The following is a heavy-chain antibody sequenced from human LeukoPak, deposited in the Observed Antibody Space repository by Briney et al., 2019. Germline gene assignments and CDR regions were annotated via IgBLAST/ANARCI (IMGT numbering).Heavy chain of an antibody. J-gene: IGHJ4*02. V-gene: IGHV4-39*01. CDR2: MYYSGST. CDR3: ARQPRDGYNPRPYYFDY. CDR1: GGSISSSSYY. D-gene: IGHD5-24*01. Sequence: SETLSLTCTVSGGSISSSSYYWGWARQPPGKGLEWIGSMYYSGSTYYNPSLKSRVTISVDTSKNQFSLKLSSVTAADTAVYYCARQPRDGYNPRPYYFDYWGQGTLVTVSS.